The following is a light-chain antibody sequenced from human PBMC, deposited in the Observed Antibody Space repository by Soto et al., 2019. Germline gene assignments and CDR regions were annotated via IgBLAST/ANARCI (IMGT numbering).Light chain of an antibody. J-gene: IGLJ3*02. CDR3: AAWDESPNVPV. CDR2: SDN. CDR1: NSNIGRNT. Sequence: QAVVTQPPSASGTPGQRVTISCSGSNSNIGRNTVNWYQQFPGAAPNLLIHSDNQRPSGVPDRFSGSRSGTSASLAISGLQSEDEADCYCAAWDESPNVPVFGGGTKLTVL. V-gene: IGLV1-44*01.